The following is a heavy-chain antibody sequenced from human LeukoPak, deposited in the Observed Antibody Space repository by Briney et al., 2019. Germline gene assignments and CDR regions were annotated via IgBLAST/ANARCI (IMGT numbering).Heavy chain of an antibody. V-gene: IGHV3-43D*03. Sequence: GGSLRLSCAASGFTFDDYAMHWVRQAPGKGLEWVSLISWDGGSTYYADSVKGRFAISRDNSKNSLYLQMNSLRAEDTALYYCAKDRGSSPYYYYYMDVWGKGTTVTISS. J-gene: IGHJ6*03. CDR3: AKDRGSSPYYYYYMDV. D-gene: IGHD2-2*01. CDR2: ISWDGGST. CDR1: GFTFDDYA.